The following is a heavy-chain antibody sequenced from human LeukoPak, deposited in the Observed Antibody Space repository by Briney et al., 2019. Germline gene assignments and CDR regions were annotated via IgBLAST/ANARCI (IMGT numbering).Heavy chain of an antibody. Sequence: GGSLRLSCAASGFTFSSYGMHWVRQAPGKGLEWVSTISSSGDITYCADSVKGRFTISRDNSKNTLYLQMNSLRAEDTAVYYCAKRNIVGASNGDYWGQGTLVTVSS. J-gene: IGHJ4*02. CDR2: ISSSGDIT. D-gene: IGHD1-26*01. V-gene: IGHV3-23*01. CDR1: GFTFSSYG. CDR3: AKRNIVGASNGDY.